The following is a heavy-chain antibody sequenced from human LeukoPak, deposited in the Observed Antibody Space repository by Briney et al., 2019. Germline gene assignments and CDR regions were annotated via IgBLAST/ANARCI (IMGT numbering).Heavy chain of an antibody. V-gene: IGHV3-7*01. Sequence: SGGSLTLSCAASGFTFSQSWMSWVRPAPGRGLEWVANIKHEGSEKQDGSEKKSVDSVKGRFTICRDNATDSLYLQMSSRRAEDTVVYYCARSGRGVDSFYFYMDVWGKGTTVTVSS. D-gene: IGHD3-10*01. CDR2: IKHEGSEKQDGSEK. J-gene: IGHJ6*03. CDR3: ARSGRGVDSFYFYMDV. CDR1: GFTFSQSW.